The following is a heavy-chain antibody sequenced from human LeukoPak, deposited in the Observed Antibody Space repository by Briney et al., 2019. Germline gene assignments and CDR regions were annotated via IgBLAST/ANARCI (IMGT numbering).Heavy chain of an antibody. J-gene: IGHJ4*02. Sequence: GGSLRLSCAASGLTGSHNYVSWVRQLPGKRLEWVAYVSGSGSTVYYADSVKGRFTISRDNGKSSLYLQMNSLRVEDTALYYCVRQFASWGQGTLVTVSS. CDR2: VSGSGSTV. V-gene: IGHV3-11*01. CDR1: GLTGSHNY. CDR3: VRQFAS.